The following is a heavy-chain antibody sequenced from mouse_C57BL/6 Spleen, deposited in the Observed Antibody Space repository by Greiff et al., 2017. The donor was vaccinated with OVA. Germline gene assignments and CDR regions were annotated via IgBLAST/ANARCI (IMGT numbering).Heavy chain of an antibody. CDR3: AMLQLTGIPTADY. CDR1: GFNIKNTY. J-gene: IGHJ2*01. D-gene: IGHD4-1*01. V-gene: IGHV14-3*01. Sequence: VQLKESVAELVRPGASVKLSCTASGFNIKNTYMHWVKQRPEQGLEWIGRIDPANGNTKYAPKFQGKATITADTSSNTAYLQLSSLTSEDTAIYYCAMLQLTGIPTADYWGQGTTLTVSS. CDR2: IDPANGNT.